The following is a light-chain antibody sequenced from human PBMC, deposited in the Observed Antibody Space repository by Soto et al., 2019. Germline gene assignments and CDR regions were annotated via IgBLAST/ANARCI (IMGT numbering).Light chain of an antibody. J-gene: IGLJ3*02. CDR2: EVS. Sequence: QSALTQPASVSGSPGQSITISCSGTSSDIGGYKYVSWYQQLPDKAPKLMIYEVSNRPSGVSNRFSGSKSGNTASLTISGLQAEDEAHYYCSSYTSTSTLVFGGGTKLTVL. CDR3: SSYTSTSTLV. CDR1: SSDIGGYKY. V-gene: IGLV2-14*01.